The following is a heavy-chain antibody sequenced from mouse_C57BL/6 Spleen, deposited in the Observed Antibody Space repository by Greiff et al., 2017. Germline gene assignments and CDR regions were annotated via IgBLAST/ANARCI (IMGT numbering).Heavy chain of an antibody. J-gene: IGHJ1*03. CDR2: IWSGGSR. CDR3: AEKESYYGYFDV. Sequence: QVQLQQSGPGLVQPSQSLSITCTVSGFSLTSYGVHWVRQSPGKGLEWLGVIWSGGSRDYNAAFMSRLGISKDNSKCNVFFIMHSLQADYTAIYCCAEKESYYGYFDVWGTGTPVTVSS. V-gene: IGHV2-5*01. CDR1: GFSLTSYG. D-gene: IGHD2-12*01.